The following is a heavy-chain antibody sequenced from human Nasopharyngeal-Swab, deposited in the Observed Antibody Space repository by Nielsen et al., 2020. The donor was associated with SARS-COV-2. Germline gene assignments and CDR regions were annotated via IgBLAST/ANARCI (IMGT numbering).Heavy chain of an antibody. Sequence: ETLSLTCTVSGGSISSSSYYWGWIRQPPGKGLEWVSAISGSGGSTYYADSVKGRFTISRDNSKNTLYLQMNSLRAEDTAVYYCAKSVGRSDGRYYYYGMDVWGQGTTVTVSS. CDR3: AKSVGRSDGRYYYYGMDV. CDR1: GGSISSSSYY. CDR2: ISGSGGST. V-gene: IGHV3-23*01. J-gene: IGHJ6*02. D-gene: IGHD5-24*01.